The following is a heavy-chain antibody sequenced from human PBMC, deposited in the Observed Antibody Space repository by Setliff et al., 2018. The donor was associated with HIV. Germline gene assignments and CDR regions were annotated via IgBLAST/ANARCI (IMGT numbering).Heavy chain of an antibody. J-gene: IGHJ4*02. CDR2: IYYTGST. Sequence: SETLSLTCTVSGGSISSSSYYWGWIRQPPGKGLEWIGSIYYTGSTDYNPSLMSRVTISLDTPKNQFSLKLNSVIAADTAVYYCARNRVPSSLWGQGTLVTVS. D-gene: IGHD3-10*01. CDR1: GGSISSSSYY. CDR3: ARNRVPSSL. V-gene: IGHV4-39*07.